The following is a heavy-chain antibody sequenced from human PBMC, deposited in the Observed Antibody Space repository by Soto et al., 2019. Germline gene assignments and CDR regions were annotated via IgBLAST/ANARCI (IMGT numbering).Heavy chain of an antibody. V-gene: IGHV4-59*12. Sequence: SETLSLTCTVSGGSISSSSWNWIRQAPGKRLEWIGCIFYTGSTNYNPSLKSRVTISVDTSKNQFSLKLTSVTAADTAVYYCARDKITGLFDYWGQGTLVTVSS. CDR1: GGSISSSS. J-gene: IGHJ4*02. D-gene: IGHD2-8*02. CDR2: IFYTGST. CDR3: ARDKITGLFDY.